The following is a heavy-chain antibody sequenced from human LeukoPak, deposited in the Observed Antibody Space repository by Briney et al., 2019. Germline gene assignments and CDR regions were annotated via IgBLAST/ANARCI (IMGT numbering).Heavy chain of an antibody. CDR1: GFTFSSYS. D-gene: IGHD3-10*01. Sequence: PGGSLRLSCAASGFTFSSYSMNWVRQAPGKGLEWVSSISSSSSYIYYADSVKGRFTISRDNSKNTLYLQMNSLRAEDTAVYYCARDLIGSLWFGNYYYYMDVWGKGTTVTVSS. J-gene: IGHJ6*03. V-gene: IGHV3-21*01. CDR3: ARDLIGSLWFGNYYYYMDV. CDR2: ISSSSSYI.